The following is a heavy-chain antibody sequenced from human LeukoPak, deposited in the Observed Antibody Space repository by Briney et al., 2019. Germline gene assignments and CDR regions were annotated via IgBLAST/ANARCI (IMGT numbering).Heavy chain of an antibody. CDR3: ARERTGTTMGFDP. CDR1: GGSISSGGYY. J-gene: IGHJ5*02. Sequence: SETLSLTCTVSGGSISSGGYYWSWIRQHPGKGLEWIGYIYYSGSTNYNPSLKSRVTISVDTSKNQFSLKLSSVTAADTAVYYCARERTGTTMGFDPWGQGTLVTVSS. V-gene: IGHV4-61*08. D-gene: IGHD1-7*01. CDR2: IYYSGST.